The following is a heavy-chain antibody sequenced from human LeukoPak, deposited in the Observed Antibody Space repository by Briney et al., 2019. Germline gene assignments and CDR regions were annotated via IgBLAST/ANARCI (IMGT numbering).Heavy chain of an antibody. CDR1: GGTFSSYA. CDR2: IIPIFGTA. J-gene: IGHJ3*02. D-gene: IGHD1-26*01. Sequence: SVKVSCKASGGTFSSYAISWVRQAPGQGLEWMGGIIPIFGTANYAQKFQGRVTITADESTSTAYMELSSLRSEDTAVYYCAREGASDDAFDIWGQGTMVTVSS. CDR3: AREGASDDAFDI. V-gene: IGHV1-69*13.